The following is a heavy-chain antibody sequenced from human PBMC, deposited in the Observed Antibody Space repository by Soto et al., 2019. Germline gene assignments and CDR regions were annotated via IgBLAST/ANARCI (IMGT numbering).Heavy chain of an antibody. J-gene: IGHJ3*02. CDR2: IYSGGST. V-gene: IGHV3-66*01. D-gene: IGHD5-18*01. CDR3: ARAGYSYGTGAFDI. Sequence: EVQLVESGGGLVQPGGSLRLSCAASGFTVSSNYMSWVRQAPGKGLEWVSVIYSGGSTYYADSVKGRFTISRDNSKNTLYLQMNSLRAEHTAVYYCARAGYSYGTGAFDIWGQGTMVTVSS. CDR1: GFTVSSNY.